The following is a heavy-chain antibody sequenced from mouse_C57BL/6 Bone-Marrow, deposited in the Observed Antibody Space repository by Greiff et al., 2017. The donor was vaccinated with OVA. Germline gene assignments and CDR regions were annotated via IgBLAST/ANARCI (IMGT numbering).Heavy chain of an antibody. CDR1: GFTFSDYG. V-gene: IGHV5-17*01. CDR2: ISSGSSTI. D-gene: IGHD1-1*01. Sequence: EVQVVESGGGLVKPGGSLKLSCAASGFTFSDYGMHWVRQAPEKGLEWVAYISSGSSTIYYADTVKGRFTISRDNAKNTLFLQMTSLRSEDTAMYYCARLYESYAMDYWGQGTSVTVSS. CDR3: ARLYESYAMDY. J-gene: IGHJ4*01.